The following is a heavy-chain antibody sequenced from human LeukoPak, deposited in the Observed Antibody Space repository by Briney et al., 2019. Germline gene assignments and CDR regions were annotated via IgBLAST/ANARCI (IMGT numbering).Heavy chain of an antibody. CDR3: ARGGTYYGLDY. V-gene: IGHV4-61*02. CDR2: IYTSGST. D-gene: IGHD3-16*01. CDR1: GGSISSGSYY. Sequence: PSETLSLTCTVSGGSISSGSYYWSWVRQPAGRGLEWIGRIYTSGSTNYNPSLKSRVTISVDTSKNQFSLKLSSVTAADTAVYYCARGGTYYGLDYWGQGTLVTVSP. J-gene: IGHJ4*02.